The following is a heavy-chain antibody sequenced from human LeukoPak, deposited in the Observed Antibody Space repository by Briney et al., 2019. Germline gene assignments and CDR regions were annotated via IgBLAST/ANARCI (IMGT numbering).Heavy chain of an antibody. CDR2: ISGSGGST. J-gene: IGHJ1*01. CDR3: AKGDGYSGRYVEYFQH. D-gene: IGHD1-26*01. V-gene: IGHV3-23*01. CDR1: GFTFSSYA. Sequence: GGSLRLSCAASGFTFSSYAMSWVRQAPGKGLEWVSAISGSGGSTYYADSVKGRFTISRDNSKNTLYLQMNSLSAEDTAVYYCAKGDGYSGRYVEYFQHWGQGTLVTVSS.